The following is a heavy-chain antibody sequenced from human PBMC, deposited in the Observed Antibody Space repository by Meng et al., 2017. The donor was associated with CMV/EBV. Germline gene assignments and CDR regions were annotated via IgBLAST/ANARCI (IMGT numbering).Heavy chain of an antibody. CDR2: ISSSGSNI. J-gene: IGHJ4*02. CDR3: ASRRDGYNVDY. V-gene: IGHV3-48*03. D-gene: IGHD5-24*01. Sequence: GESLKISCAASGFTFSSYEMNWVRQAPGKGLEWVSYISSSGSNIYYADSVKGRFTISRDNAKNSLYLQMNSLRAEDTAVYYCASRRDGYNVDYWGQGTLVTVSS. CDR1: GFTFSSYE.